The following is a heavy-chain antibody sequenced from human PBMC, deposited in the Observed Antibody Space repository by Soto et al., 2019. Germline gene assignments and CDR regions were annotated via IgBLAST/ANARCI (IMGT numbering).Heavy chain of an antibody. J-gene: IGHJ3*02. CDR1: GITFSSYG. V-gene: IGHV3-30*18. D-gene: IGHD3-16*01. CDR3: AKGLGWRVLGDAFDI. CDR2: ISYDGTNK. Sequence: GGSLRLSCAASGITFSSYGMHWVRQAPGKGLEWVAVISYDGTNKYYGDSVKGRFSISRDNSKNTLYLQMNSLRAEDTAAYYCAKGLGWRVLGDAFDIWGQGTMVTVSS.